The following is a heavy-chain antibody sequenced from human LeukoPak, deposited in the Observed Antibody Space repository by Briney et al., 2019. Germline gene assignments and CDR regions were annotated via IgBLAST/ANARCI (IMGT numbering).Heavy chain of an antibody. D-gene: IGHD6-13*01. J-gene: IGHJ3*02. Sequence: KTSETLSLTCAVSGGSISSSNWWSWVRQPPGKGLEWIGEIYHSGSTNYNPSLKSRVTISVDKSKNQFSLKLTSVTAADTAVYHCARHGGIIAAAGTRAFDIWGQGTMVTVSS. CDR2: IYHSGST. V-gene: IGHV4-4*02. CDR3: ARHGGIIAAAGTRAFDI. CDR1: GGSISSSNW.